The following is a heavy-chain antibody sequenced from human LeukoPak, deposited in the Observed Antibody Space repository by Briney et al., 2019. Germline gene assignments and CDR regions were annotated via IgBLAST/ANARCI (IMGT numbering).Heavy chain of an antibody. D-gene: IGHD1-1*01. CDR3: AKFDWNDFVGFDY. J-gene: IGHJ4*02. CDR1: GLTFSSNA. V-gene: IGHV3-23*01. Sequence: PGGSLRLSCAASGLTFSSNAMSWVRQAPGKGLEWVSAISGSGGSTYYADSVKGRFTISRDNSKNTLYLQMNSLRAEDTAVYYCAKFDWNDFVGFDYWGQGTLVTVSS. CDR2: ISGSGGST.